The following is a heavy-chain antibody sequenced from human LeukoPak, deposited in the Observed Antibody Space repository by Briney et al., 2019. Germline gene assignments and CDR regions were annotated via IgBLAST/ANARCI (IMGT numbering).Heavy chain of an antibody. CDR1: GYSISSAYY. V-gene: IGHV4-38-2*02. J-gene: IGHJ4*02. CDR2: IYHSGST. Sequence: SETLSLTCTVSGYSISSAYYWGWIRQPPGKGLEWIGSIYHSGSTYYNPSLKSRVTISVDTSKNQFSLKLSSVTAADTAVYYCARVITSGWYYFDSWGREPWSPSPQ. D-gene: IGHD6-19*01. CDR3: ARVITSGWYYFDS.